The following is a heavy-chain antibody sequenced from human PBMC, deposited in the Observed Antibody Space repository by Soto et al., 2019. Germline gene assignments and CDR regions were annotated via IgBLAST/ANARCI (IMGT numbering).Heavy chain of an antibody. J-gene: IGHJ4*02. Sequence: ASVKVSCKASRYTFTTYAMHWVRQAPGQRLEWMGWINAGNGNTKYSQKFQGRVTITRDTSASTAYMELSSLRSEDTAVYYCARRGLAAGPKTDYWGQGTLVTVSS. D-gene: IGHD6-13*01. CDR1: RYTFTTYA. CDR2: INAGNGNT. CDR3: ARRGLAAGPKTDY. V-gene: IGHV1-3*01.